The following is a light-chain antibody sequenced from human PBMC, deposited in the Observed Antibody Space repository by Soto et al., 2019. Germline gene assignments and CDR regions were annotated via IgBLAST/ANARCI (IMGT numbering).Light chain of an antibody. Sequence: ETVLTQSPGTLSLSPGERATLSCRASQSVSSSYLAWYQQKPGQAPRLRIYDTSTRATGIPDRVSGSGSGTDFTLTISRLEPEDFAVYYCQQYVRSPPSWTFGQGTKVEIK. V-gene: IGKV3-20*01. J-gene: IGKJ1*01. CDR1: QSVSSSY. CDR3: QQYVRSPPSWT. CDR2: DTS.